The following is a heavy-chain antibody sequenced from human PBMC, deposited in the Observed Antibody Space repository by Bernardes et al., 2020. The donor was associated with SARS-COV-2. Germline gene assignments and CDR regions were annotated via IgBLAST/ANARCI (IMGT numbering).Heavy chain of an antibody. V-gene: IGHV3-53*05. J-gene: IGHJ6*02. D-gene: IGHD2-2*01. CDR3: ARGEDIVVVPAATDV. Sequence: GGSLRLSCAASGLTVDTTYMTWVRQAPGKGLEWVSLISAGGDTYYTDSVKGRFRISRDISKNTFYLQMDSLRSEDTAVYYCARGEDIVVVPAATDVWGQGTTVTVSS. CDR2: ISAGGDT. CDR1: GLTVDTTY.